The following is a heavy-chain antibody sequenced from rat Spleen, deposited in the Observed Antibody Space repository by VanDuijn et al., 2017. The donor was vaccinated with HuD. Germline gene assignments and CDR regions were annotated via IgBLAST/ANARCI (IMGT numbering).Heavy chain of an antibody. J-gene: IGHJ2*01. CDR2: IWGDGST. CDR3: ARDPYSRPFDY. D-gene: IGHD1-2*01. CDR1: GFSLTSYH. Sequence: QVQLKESGPGLVKPSETLSLTCTVSGFSLTSYHVSWVRQPPGKGLEWMGVIWGDGSTTYNSALKSRLRISRDTSKSQVFLKMNSLQTEDTATYYCARDPYSRPFDYWGQGVMVTVSS. V-gene: IGHV2-32*01.